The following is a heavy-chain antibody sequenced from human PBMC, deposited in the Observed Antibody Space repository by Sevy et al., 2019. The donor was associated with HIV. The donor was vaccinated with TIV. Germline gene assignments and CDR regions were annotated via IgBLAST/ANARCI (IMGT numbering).Heavy chain of an antibody. Sequence: SETLSLTCAVYGGSFIGYYWSWIRQPPGKGLEGIGEINHSGSTNYNPSLKSRVTISVDTSKNQFSLKLSSVTAADTAVYYCAHGRLFPHHYWGQGTLVTVSS. CDR1: GGSFIGYY. CDR3: AHGRLFPHHY. V-gene: IGHV4-34*01. D-gene: IGHD3-22*01. CDR2: INHSGST. J-gene: IGHJ4*02.